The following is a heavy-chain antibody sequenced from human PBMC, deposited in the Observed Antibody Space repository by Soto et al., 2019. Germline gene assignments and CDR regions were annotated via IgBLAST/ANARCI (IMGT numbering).Heavy chain of an antibody. CDR1: GFTFNNYA. J-gene: IGHJ5*02. V-gene: IGHV3-23*01. CDR3: AKDWRGTAMVYKWFDP. CDR2: ISGSGDST. Sequence: GGALRLSSAASGFTFNNYAMSWFRQAPGKGLEWVSAISGSGDSTYYADSVKGRFTISRDNSNNRLYLQMNSLRAEDTAVYYCAKDWRGTAMVYKWFDPWGQGTLVTVSS. D-gene: IGHD5-18*01.